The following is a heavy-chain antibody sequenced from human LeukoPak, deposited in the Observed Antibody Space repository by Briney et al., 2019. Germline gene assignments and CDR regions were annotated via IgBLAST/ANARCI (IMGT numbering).Heavy chain of an antibody. CDR2: IYYSGST. CDR1: GGSISSYY. J-gene: IGHJ4*02. D-gene: IGHD1-26*01. CDR3: ARGVGATEVDY. V-gene: IGHV4-59*08. Sequence: PSETLSLTRTVSGGSISSYYWSWIRQPPGKGLEWIGYIYYSGSTNYNPSLKSRVTISVDTSKNQFSLKLSSVTAADTAVYYCARGVGATEVDYWGQGTLVTVSS.